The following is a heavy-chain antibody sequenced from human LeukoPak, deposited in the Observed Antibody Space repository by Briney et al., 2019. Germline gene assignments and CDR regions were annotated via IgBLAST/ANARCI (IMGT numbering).Heavy chain of an antibody. D-gene: IGHD3-22*01. J-gene: IGHJ1*01. V-gene: IGHV3-74*01. CDR1: GFTFSTYW. CDR3: ARAPSEIGGYYPEYFRH. CDR2: IKSDGST. Sequence: PPGGSLRLSCAASGFTFSTYWMRWVRQAPGKGLVWVSRIKSDGSTNYADSVKGRFTISRDNAKTTVSLQMNSLSPEDTGVYYCARAPSEIGGYYPEYFRHWGQGTLVTVSS.